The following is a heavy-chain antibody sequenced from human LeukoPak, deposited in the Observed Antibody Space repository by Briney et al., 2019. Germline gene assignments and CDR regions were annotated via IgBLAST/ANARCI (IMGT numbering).Heavy chain of an antibody. D-gene: IGHD6-6*01. Sequence: PSETLSLTCTVSGGSISSYYWSWVRQPPGKGLEWIGYIYYSGSTNYNPSLKSRVTISVDTTKNQFSLKLSSVTAADTAVYYCARGAAVWYSSSLFDYWGQGTLVTVSS. J-gene: IGHJ4*02. CDR1: GGSISSYY. CDR3: ARGAAVWYSSSLFDY. CDR2: IYYSGST. V-gene: IGHV4-59*08.